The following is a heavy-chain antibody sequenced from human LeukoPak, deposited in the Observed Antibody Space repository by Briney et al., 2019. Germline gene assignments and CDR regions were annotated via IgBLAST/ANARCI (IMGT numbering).Heavy chain of an antibody. CDR2: ISAYNGNT. CDR3: ARASGYFDEPAHYYLDY. Sequence: ASVKFSCKASGYTFRSYGITWVRQVRGQGFEWMGWISAYNGNTKYAQKLQGRVTLTTDTATSTAFMELRSLRSDDTAMYYCARASGYFDEPAHYYLDYWGQGTLVTVSS. V-gene: IGHV1-18*01. D-gene: IGHD3-9*01. J-gene: IGHJ4*02. CDR1: GYTFRSYG.